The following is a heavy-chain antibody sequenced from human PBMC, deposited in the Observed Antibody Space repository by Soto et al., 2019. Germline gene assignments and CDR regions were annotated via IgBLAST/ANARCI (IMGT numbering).Heavy chain of an antibody. CDR1: GGSFSGYY. Sequence: SETLSLTCAVYGGSFSGYYWSWIRQPPGKGLEWIGEINHSGSTNYNPSLKSRVTISVDTSKNQFSLRLSSVTAADTAVYYWARGPITATPRFDPWGQGTLVTVS. CDR3: ARGPITATPRFDP. D-gene: IGHD3-10*01. J-gene: IGHJ5*02. CDR2: INHSGST. V-gene: IGHV4-34*01.